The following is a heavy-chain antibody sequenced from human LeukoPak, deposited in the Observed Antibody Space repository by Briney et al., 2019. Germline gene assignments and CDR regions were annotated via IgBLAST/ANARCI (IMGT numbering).Heavy chain of an antibody. CDR1: GFTFSSYW. CDR3: AREKYNWNDDLNYFDY. V-gene: IGHV3-7*01. CDR2: IKQGGSEK. Sequence: GGSLRLSCAASGFTFSSYWMSWVRQAPGKGLEWVANIKQGGSEKYYVDSVKGRFTISRDNAKNSLYLQMNSLRAEDTAVYYCAREKYNWNDDLNYFDYWGQGTLVTVSS. D-gene: IGHD1-1*01. J-gene: IGHJ4*02.